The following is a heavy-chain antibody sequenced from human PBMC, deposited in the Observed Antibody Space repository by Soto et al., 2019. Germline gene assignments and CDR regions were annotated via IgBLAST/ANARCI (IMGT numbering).Heavy chain of an antibody. CDR2: IIPILGIA. D-gene: IGHD5-12*01. CDR1: GGTFSSYT. CDR3: ARDLVATTDYYYYMDV. J-gene: IGHJ6*03. Sequence: SVKVSCKASGGTFSSYTISWVRQAPGQGLEWMGRIIPILGIANYAQKFQGRVTITADKSTSTAYMELSSLRSEDTAVYYCARDLVATTDYYYYMDVWGKGTTVTVSS. V-gene: IGHV1-69*04.